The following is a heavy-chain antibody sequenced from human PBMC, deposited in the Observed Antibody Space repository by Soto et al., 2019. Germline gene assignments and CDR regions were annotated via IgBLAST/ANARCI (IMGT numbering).Heavy chain of an antibody. J-gene: IGHJ2*01. CDR2: ISYDGSNK. Sequence: QVQLVESGGGVVQPGRSLRLSCAASGFTFSSYAMHWVRQAPGKGLEWVAVISYDGSNKYYADSVKGRFTISRDNSKNTLYLQMNSLRAEDTAVYYCARDPLWGTVIVVGDFDLWGRGTLVTVSS. D-gene: IGHD1-26*01. CDR1: GFTFSSYA. V-gene: IGHV3-30-3*01. CDR3: ARDPLWGTVIVVGDFDL.